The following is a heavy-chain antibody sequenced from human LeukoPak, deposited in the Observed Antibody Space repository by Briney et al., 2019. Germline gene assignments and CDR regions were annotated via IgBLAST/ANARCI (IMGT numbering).Heavy chain of an antibody. CDR1: GFTFSSYA. Sequence: GGSLRLSCAASGFTFSSYAMSWVRQAPGKGLEWVSAISGSGGSTYYADSVKGWFTISRDNSKNTLYLQMNSLRAEDTAVYYCAKEDADYDFWSGYNSENWFDPWGQGTLVTVSS. CDR2: ISGSGGST. CDR3: AKEDADYDFWSGYNSENWFDP. J-gene: IGHJ5*02. V-gene: IGHV3-23*01. D-gene: IGHD3-3*01.